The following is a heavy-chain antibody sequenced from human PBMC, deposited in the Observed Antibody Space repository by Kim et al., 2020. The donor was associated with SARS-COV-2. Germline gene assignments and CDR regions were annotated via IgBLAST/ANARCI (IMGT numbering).Heavy chain of an antibody. CDR2: IYYSGST. D-gene: IGHD1-26*01. CDR3: ARHMEYYDWYFDL. J-gene: IGHJ2*01. Sequence: SETLSLTCTVSGGSISSYYWSWIRQSPGKGLEWIGYIYYSGSTNYNPSLKSRVTISVDTSKNQFSLRLSSVTAADTAVYYCARHMEYYDWYFDLWGRGTLVTVSS. CDR1: GGSISSYY. V-gene: IGHV4-59*08.